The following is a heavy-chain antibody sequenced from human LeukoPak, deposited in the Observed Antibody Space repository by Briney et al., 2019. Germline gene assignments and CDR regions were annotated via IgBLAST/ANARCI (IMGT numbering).Heavy chain of an antibody. CDR1: GFTFSSYA. J-gene: IGHJ6*03. Sequence: PGGSLRLSCAASGFTFSSYAMSWVRQAPGKGLEWVSAICGSGGSTYYAGSVKGRFTISRDNSKNTLYLQMNSLRAEDTAVYYCAKAPSGYCSSTSCPTYYYYYMDVWGKGTTVTVSS. V-gene: IGHV3-23*01. CDR3: AKAPSGYCSSTSCPTYYYYYMDV. D-gene: IGHD2-2*01. CDR2: ICGSGGST.